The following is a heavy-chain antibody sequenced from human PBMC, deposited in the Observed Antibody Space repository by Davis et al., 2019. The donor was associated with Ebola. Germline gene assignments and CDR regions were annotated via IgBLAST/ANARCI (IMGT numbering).Heavy chain of an antibody. CDR3: ARERVSSGYYYYYYGMDV. CDR2: ISYDGSNK. D-gene: IGHD3-22*01. CDR1: GFTFSSYA. Sequence: GGSLRLSCAASGFTFSSYAMHWVRQAPGKGLEWVAVISYDGSNKYYADSVKGRFTISRDNSKNTLYLQMNSLRAEDTAVYYCARERVSSGYYYYYYGMDVWGKGTTVTVSS. J-gene: IGHJ6*04. V-gene: IGHV3-30-3*01.